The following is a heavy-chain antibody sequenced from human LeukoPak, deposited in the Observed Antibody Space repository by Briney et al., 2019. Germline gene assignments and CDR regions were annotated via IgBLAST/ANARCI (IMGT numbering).Heavy chain of an antibody. V-gene: IGHV4-59*08. Sequence: PSETLSLTCTVPGGSISNYYWSWIRQPPGKGLEWLAYIYYSGSTNYNPSLKSRVTISVDTSKNQFSLNLSSVTAADTAMYYCARHSSDIAARPNDYWGQGTLVSVSS. CDR2: IYYSGST. J-gene: IGHJ4*02. D-gene: IGHD6-6*01. CDR1: GGSISNYY. CDR3: ARHSSDIAARPNDY.